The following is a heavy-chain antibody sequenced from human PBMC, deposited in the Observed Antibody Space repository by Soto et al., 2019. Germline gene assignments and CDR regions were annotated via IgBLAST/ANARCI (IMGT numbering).Heavy chain of an antibody. Sequence: PGGSLRLSCAASGFTFSNAWMNWVRQAPGKGLEWVGRIKSKTGGGSTYYADSVKGRFTISRDNSKNTLYLQMNSLRAEDTAVYYCAKWNLRDCSSTSCWEFNWFDPWGQGTLVTVSS. V-gene: IGHV3-15*07. CDR3: AKWNLRDCSSTSCWEFNWFDP. J-gene: IGHJ5*02. CDR1: GFTFSNAW. D-gene: IGHD2-2*01. CDR2: IKSKTGGGST.